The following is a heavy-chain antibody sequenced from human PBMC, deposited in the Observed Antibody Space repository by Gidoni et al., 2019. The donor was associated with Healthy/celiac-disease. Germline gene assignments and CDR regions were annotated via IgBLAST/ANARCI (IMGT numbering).Heavy chain of an antibody. CDR2: IYPGDSDT. J-gene: IGHJ2*01. CDR1: GYSFTSYW. D-gene: IGHD3-22*01. V-gene: IGHV5-51*01. CDR3: ARSPDYDSSGYYPDWYFDL. Sequence: EVQLVQSGAEVKKPGESLKISCKGSGYSFTSYWIGWVRQMPGKGLEWMGIIYPGDSDTRYSPSFQGQVTISADKSISTAYLQWSSLKASDTAMYYCARSPDYDSSGYYPDWYFDLWGRGTLVTVSS.